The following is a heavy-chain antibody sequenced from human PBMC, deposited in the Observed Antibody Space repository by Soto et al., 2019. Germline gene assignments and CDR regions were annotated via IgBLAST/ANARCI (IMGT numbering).Heavy chain of an antibody. V-gene: IGHV3-11*06. D-gene: IGHD1-7*01. CDR2: ISSSSSYT. CDR3: ARDRGLELHYYYYGMDV. CDR1: GFTFSDYY. J-gene: IGHJ6*02. Sequence: GGSLRLSCAASGFTFSDYYMSWIRQAPGKGLEWVSYISSSSSYTNYADSVKGRFTISRDNAKNSLYLQMNSLRAEDTAVYYRARDRGLELHYYYYGMDVWGQGTTVTVSS.